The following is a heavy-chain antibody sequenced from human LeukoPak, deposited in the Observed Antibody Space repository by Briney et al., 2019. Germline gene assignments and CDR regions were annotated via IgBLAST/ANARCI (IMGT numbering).Heavy chain of an antibody. CDR2: IYYSGST. V-gene: IGHV4-31*01. CDR3: ARAGGYCSGGSCVLGYYFDY. J-gene: IGHJ4*02. CDR1: GGSISSGGYY. D-gene: IGHD2-15*01. Sequence: SQTLSLTCTVSGGSISSGGYYWSWIRQHPGKGLEWIGYIYYSGSTYYNPSLKSQITISVYTSKNQFSLKLSSVTAADTAVYYCARAGGYCSGGSCVLGYYFDYWGQGTLVTVSS.